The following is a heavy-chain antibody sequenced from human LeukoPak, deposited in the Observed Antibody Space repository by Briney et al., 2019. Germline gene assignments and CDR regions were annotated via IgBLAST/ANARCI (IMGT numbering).Heavy chain of an antibody. D-gene: IGHD3-22*01. CDR2: IYYSGST. J-gene: IGHJ4*02. Sequence: PSETLSLTCTVSGGSISSSSYYWGWIRQPPGKGLEWIGSIYYSGSTYYNPSLKSRVTISVDTSKNQFSLKLSSVTAADTAVYYCARDWFTYYYDSSGYYNFDYWGQGTLVTVSS. V-gene: IGHV4-39*07. CDR1: GGSISSSSYY. CDR3: ARDWFTYYYDSSGYYNFDY.